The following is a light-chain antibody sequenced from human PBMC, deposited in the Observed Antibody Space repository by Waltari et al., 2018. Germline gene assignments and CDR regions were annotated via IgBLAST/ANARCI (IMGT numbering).Light chain of an antibody. CDR3: QQSYSTPFT. Sequence: DIQLTQSPSSLSASVGDRVTITCRASQSISRHLNWYQQKSGKAPKFLIHAASRLQSGVPSRFSGSGSGTDFTLTITRLQPEDFATYYCQQSYSTPFTFGPGTKVDVE. CDR2: AAS. CDR1: QSISRH. V-gene: IGKV1-39*01. J-gene: IGKJ3*01.